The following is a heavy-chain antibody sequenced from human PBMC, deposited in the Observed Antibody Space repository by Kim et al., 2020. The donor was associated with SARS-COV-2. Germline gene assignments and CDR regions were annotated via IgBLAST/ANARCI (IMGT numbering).Heavy chain of an antibody. D-gene: IGHD3-16*01. CDR3: VRERMGGAFDI. CDR2: ITKSSTTI. CDR1: GFTFSAYD. J-gene: IGHJ3*02. V-gene: IGHV3-48*02. Sequence: GGSLRLSCATSGFTFSAYDMNWVRRAPGKGLEWLSFITKSSTTIYYANSVKGRFTISRDNAKNSLYLQMNSLRDEDTALYDCVRERMGGAFDIWGQGTMV.